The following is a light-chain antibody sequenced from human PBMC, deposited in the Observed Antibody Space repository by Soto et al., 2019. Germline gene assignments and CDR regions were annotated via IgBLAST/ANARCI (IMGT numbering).Light chain of an antibody. V-gene: IGKV1-5*01. Sequence: DIPMTQSPSTLPASVGDRVTITCRASQSISSWLAWYQQKPGKAPKLLIYDASSLESGVPSRFSGSGSGTEFTLTISSLQPDDFATYHCQQYSSYSRTFGQGTKVEIK. CDR1: QSISSW. J-gene: IGKJ1*01. CDR3: QQYSSYSRT. CDR2: DAS.